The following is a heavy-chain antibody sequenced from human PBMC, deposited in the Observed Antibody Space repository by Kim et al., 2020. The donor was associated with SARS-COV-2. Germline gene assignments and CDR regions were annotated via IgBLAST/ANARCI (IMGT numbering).Heavy chain of an antibody. D-gene: IGHD2-15*01. V-gene: IGHV3-23*01. CDR3: AKGFSVVYFDF. Sequence: GGSLRLSCAASGFTFSTYAMNWVRQAPGKGLEWVSGISASGDSTYYADSLKGRFTISRDNSKDTLYLQMNSLRAEDTAVYYCAKGFSVVYFDFWGQGTLVTVS. CDR2: ISASGDST. J-gene: IGHJ4*02. CDR1: GFTFSTYA.